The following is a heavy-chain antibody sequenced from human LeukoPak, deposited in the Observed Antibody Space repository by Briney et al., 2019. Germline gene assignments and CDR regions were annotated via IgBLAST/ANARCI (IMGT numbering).Heavy chain of an antibody. Sequence: GGSLRLSCAASGFTFTSYSMSWVRQAPGKGLEWVSAISGSGGSTYYADSVKGRFTISRDNSKNTLYLQMNSLRAEDTAVYYCAKGYCIAVAVNYFDYWGQGTLVTVSS. J-gene: IGHJ4*02. D-gene: IGHD6-19*01. CDR1: GFTFTSYS. CDR3: AKGYCIAVAVNYFDY. CDR2: ISGSGGST. V-gene: IGHV3-23*01.